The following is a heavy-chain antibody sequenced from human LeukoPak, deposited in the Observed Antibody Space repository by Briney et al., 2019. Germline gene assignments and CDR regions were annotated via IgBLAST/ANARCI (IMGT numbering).Heavy chain of an antibody. J-gene: IGHJ6*02. CDR2: ISWNSNNI. CDR3: AKDRASGYYPTFHYGMDV. Sequence: GGSLRLSCAASGFTFDDYAMHWVWQVPGKGLEWVSGISWNSNNIGYADSVKGRFTISRDNAKNSLYLQMNSLRAEDTALYYCAKDRASGYYPTFHYGMDVWGQGTTVTVSS. CDR1: GFTFDDYA. V-gene: IGHV3-9*01. D-gene: IGHD3-22*01.